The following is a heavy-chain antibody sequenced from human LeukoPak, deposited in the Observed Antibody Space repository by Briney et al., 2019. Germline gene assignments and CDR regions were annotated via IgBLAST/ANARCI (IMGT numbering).Heavy chain of an antibody. CDR3: ARSYPEYYYDSSGYYDY. CDR2: IYYSGST. V-gene: IGHV4-61*01. Sequence: PSETLSLTCTVSGGSISSGSYYWSWIRQPPGRGLEWIGYIYYSGSTNYNPSLKSRVTISVDTSKNQFSLKLSSVTAADTAVYYCARSYPEYYYDSSGYYDYWGQGTLVTVSS. D-gene: IGHD3-22*01. J-gene: IGHJ4*02. CDR1: GGSISSGSYY.